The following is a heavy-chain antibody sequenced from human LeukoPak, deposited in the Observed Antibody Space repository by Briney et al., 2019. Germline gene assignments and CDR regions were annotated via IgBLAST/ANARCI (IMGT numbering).Heavy chain of an antibody. Sequence: SETLSLTCTVSGYSISSGYYWGWIRQPPGKGLEWIGYIYYSGSTNYNPSLKSRVTISVDTSKNQFSLKLSSVTAADTAVYYCAREIYSSGWSRFDYWGQGTLVTVSS. CDR2: IYYSGST. J-gene: IGHJ4*02. CDR1: GYSISSGYY. D-gene: IGHD6-19*01. V-gene: IGHV4-38-2*02. CDR3: AREIYSSGWSRFDY.